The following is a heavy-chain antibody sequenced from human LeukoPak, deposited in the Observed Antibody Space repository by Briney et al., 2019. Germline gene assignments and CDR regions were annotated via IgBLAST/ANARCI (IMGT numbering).Heavy chain of an antibody. J-gene: IGHJ5*02. V-gene: IGHV4-34*01. D-gene: IGHD3-10*01. Sequence: PSETLSLTCAVYGGSFSGYYWSWIRQPPGKGLEWIGEINHSGSTNYNPSLKSRVTISVDTSKNQFSLKLSSVTAADTAVYYCARDGFSYYGSARGWFDPWGQGTLGTVSS. CDR2: INHSGST. CDR3: ARDGFSYYGSARGWFDP. CDR1: GGSFSGYY.